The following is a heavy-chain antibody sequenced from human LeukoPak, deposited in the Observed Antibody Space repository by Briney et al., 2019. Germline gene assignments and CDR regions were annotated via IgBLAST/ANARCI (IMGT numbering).Heavy chain of an antibody. CDR1: GGTFSSYA. J-gene: IGHJ4*02. Sequence: GASVKVSCKASGGTFSSYAISWVRQAPGQGLEWMGGIIPIFGTANYAQKFQGRVTMTRDTSISTAYMELSRLRSDDTAVYYCARDRGYYDSSGYYYGGDFDYWGQGTLVTVSS. CDR3: ARDRGYYDSSGYYYGGDFDY. V-gene: IGHV1-69*05. D-gene: IGHD3-22*01. CDR2: IIPIFGTA.